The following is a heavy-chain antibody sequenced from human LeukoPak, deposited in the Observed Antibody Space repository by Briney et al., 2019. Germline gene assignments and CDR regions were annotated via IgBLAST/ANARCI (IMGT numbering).Heavy chain of an antibody. CDR2: IYHSGST. V-gene: IGHV4-38-2*01. CDR1: GYSISSGYY. Sequence: SETLSLTCAVSGYSISSGYYWGWIRPPPGKGLEWIGSIYHSGSTYYNPSLKSRVTISVDTSKNQFSLKLSSVTAADTAVYYCASYYGSGRNWFDPWGQGTLVTVSS. D-gene: IGHD3-10*01. J-gene: IGHJ5*02. CDR3: ASYYGSGRNWFDP.